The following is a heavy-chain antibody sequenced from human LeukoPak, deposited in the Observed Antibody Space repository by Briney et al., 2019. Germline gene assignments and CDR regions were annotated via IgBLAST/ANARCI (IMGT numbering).Heavy chain of an antibody. CDR1: GESFSGYY. V-gene: IGHV4-34*01. Sequence: PSETLSLTCTVYGESFSGYYWSWIRQPPGKGLECIGEINHSGSTNYNPSLKSRVTISVDTSKNQFSLKLSSVTAADTAVYYCERGIFGVVHLYYYYYMDVWGKGTTVTVSS. J-gene: IGHJ6*03. CDR2: INHSGST. CDR3: ERGIFGVVHLYYYYYMDV. D-gene: IGHD3-3*01.